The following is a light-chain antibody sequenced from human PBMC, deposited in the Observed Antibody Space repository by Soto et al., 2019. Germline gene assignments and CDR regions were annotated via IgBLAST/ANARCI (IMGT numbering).Light chain of an antibody. Sequence: EIVLTQSPGTLSLSPGEGDTLSCRASQSVSSNSLAWYQQKPGQAPRLLIYGASTRATGIPDRFSGRGSGTDFTLTINRLETEDFAVYYCQQYGSSPLTFGGGTKVEIK. CDR2: GAS. CDR3: QQYGSSPLT. V-gene: IGKV3-20*01. J-gene: IGKJ4*01. CDR1: QSVSSNS.